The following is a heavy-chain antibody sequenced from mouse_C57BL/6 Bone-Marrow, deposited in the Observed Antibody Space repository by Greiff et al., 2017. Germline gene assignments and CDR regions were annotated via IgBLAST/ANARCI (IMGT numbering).Heavy chain of an antibody. D-gene: IGHD2-3*01. V-gene: IGHV1-9*01. CDR3: AREGDGYCVVPFAY. CDR1: GYTFTGYW. CDR2: ILPGSGST. Sequence: QVQLQQSGAELMKPGASVKLSCKATGYTFTGYWIEWVKQRPGHGLEWIGEILPGSGSTNYNEKFKGKATFTADTSATTAYMQLSSLTTEDSAIYYYAREGDGYCVVPFAYWGQGTLVTVSA. J-gene: IGHJ3*01.